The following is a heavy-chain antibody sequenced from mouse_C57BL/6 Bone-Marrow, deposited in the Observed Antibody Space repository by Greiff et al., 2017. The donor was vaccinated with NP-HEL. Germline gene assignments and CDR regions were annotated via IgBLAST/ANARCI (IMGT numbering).Heavy chain of an antibody. CDR1: GYTFTSYW. V-gene: IGHV1-5*01. CDR3: TRRGFYDYDAMVY. J-gene: IGHJ4*01. Sequence: VQLKESGTVLARPGASVKMSCKTSGYTFTSYWMHWVKQRPGQGLEWIGAIYPGNSDTSYNQKFKGKAKLTADTSASTAYMELSSLTNDDSAVYCCTRRGFYDYDAMVYWGQGTSVTVSS. D-gene: IGHD1-1*01. CDR2: IYPGNSDT.